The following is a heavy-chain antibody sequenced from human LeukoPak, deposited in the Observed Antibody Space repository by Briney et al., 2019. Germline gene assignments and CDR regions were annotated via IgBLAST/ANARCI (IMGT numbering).Heavy chain of an antibody. CDR1: GDSICSSSYY. Sequence: PSETLSLTCTVSGDSICSSSYYWGWIRQPPGRGLGWLGSIDNSGSTYYNPTLKIRVTIAVYTSKHQFSLNLYSVTAADTAVYYCARHYYGSGINWFDPWGQGTLVTVSS. CDR2: IDNSGST. CDR3: ARHYYGSGINWFDP. D-gene: IGHD3-10*01. V-gene: IGHV4-39*01. J-gene: IGHJ5*02.